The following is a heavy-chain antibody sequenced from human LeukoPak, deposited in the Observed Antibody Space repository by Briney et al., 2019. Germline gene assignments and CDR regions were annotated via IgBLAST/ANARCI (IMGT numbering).Heavy chain of an antibody. CDR3: AHSYSSSWYFVDR. Sequence: SGPTLVNPTQTLTLTCTFSGFSISSHGVAVGWIRQPPGKALEWLALIYWDDDKRYSPSLKTRLTITKDNSRNHMVLTMSNVDPVDTATYFCAHSYSSSWYFVDRWGQGILVTVSS. CDR1: GFSISSHGVA. V-gene: IGHV2-5*02. CDR2: IYWDDDK. J-gene: IGHJ5*02. D-gene: IGHD6-13*01.